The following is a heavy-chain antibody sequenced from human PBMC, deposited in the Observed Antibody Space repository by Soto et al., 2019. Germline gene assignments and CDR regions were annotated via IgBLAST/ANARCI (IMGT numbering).Heavy chain of an antibody. CDR2: IIPIFGTA. CDR1: GGTFSSYA. Sequence: SVKVSCRASGGTFSSYAISWVRQAPGQGLEWMGGIIPIFGTANYAQKFQGRVTITADESTSTAYMELSSLRSEDTAVYYCARDADTARDGAFDILGQGTMLTVSS. D-gene: IGHD5-18*01. V-gene: IGHV1-69*13. J-gene: IGHJ3*02. CDR3: ARDADTARDGAFDI.